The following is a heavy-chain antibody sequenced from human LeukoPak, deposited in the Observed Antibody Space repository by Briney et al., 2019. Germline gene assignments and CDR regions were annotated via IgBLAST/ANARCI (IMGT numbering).Heavy chain of an antibody. J-gene: IGHJ4*02. V-gene: IGHV4-31*03. D-gene: IGHD6-6*01. CDR3: ARDSSYGNLYYFDY. Sequence: SETLSLTCTVSDGSISSGGYYWSWIRQHPGKGLEWIGYIYYSGSTYYNPSLKSRVTISVDTSKNQFSLKLSSVTAADTAVYYCARDSSYGNLYYFDYWGQGTLVTVSS. CDR1: DGSISSGGYY. CDR2: IYYSGST.